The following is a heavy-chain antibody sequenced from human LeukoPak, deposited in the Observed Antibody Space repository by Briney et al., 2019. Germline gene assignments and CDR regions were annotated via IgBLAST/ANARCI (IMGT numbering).Heavy chain of an antibody. J-gene: IGHJ4*02. CDR2: IMKDGGVK. Sequence: PGGSLRLSCAASGFTFTSYWMTWVRQAPGQGLEWVANIMKDGGVKQYLDSVRGRFTISRDNARNSLYLQMNSLRAEDTAVYYCARGGTYCNGDCPPAYWGQGTLVTVSS. V-gene: IGHV3-7*01. CDR3: ARGGTYCNGDCPPAY. CDR1: GFTFTSYW. D-gene: IGHD2-21*02.